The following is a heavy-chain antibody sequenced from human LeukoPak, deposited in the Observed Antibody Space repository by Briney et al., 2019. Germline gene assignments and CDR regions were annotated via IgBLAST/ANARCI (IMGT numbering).Heavy chain of an antibody. J-gene: IGHJ4*02. Sequence: GASVKVSCKASGGTFSSYAISWVRQAPGQGLEWMGWINPNSGVTNYAPRFQGRVTMTRDTSINTAYMEMTNLRSDDTALYYCARERKSTTVVRGLAPQDYWGQGTLVTVSS. CDR2: INPNSGVT. V-gene: IGHV1-2*02. D-gene: IGHD3-10*02. CDR1: GGTFSSYA. CDR3: ARERKSTTVVRGLAPQDY.